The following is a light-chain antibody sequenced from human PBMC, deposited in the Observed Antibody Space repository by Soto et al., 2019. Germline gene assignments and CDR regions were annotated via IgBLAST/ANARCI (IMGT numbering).Light chain of an antibody. CDR1: TGTVTSGHY. V-gene: IGLV7-43*01. CDR3: LLYYGGAVV. Sequence: QAVVTQEPSLTVSPGGTVTLTCASSTGTVTSGHYPNWLQQKPGQAPRALIYSTDTRHSWTPARSSGSLLGGKAALTLSGVQPEDEADYYCLLYYGGAVVFGGGTQLTVL. J-gene: IGLJ7*01. CDR2: STD.